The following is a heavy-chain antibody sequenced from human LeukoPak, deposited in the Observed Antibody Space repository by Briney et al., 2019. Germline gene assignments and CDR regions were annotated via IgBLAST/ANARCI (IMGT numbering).Heavy chain of an antibody. CDR2: ISGSGSYT. J-gene: IGHJ4*02. V-gene: IGHV3-11*06. Sequence: GGSLRLSCAASGFTFSDCYMTWIRQAPGKGLEWLSYISGSGSYTNYADSVKGRFTTSRDNAKNSLYLQMNSLRAEDTAVYYCARVGSIAAAGTPDYWGQGTLVTVSS. CDR1: GFTFSDCY. CDR3: ARVGSIAAAGTPDY. D-gene: IGHD6-13*01.